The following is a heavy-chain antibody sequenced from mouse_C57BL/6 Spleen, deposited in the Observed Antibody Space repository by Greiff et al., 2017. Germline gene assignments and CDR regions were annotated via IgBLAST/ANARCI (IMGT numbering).Heavy chain of an antibody. CDR2: ISDGGSYT. CDR3: ARDCDYGSSYGYFDV. D-gene: IGHD1-1*01. Sequence: DVMLVESGGGLVKPGGSLKLSCAASGFTFSSYAMSWVRQTPEKRLEWVATISDGGSYTYYPDNVKGRFTISRDNAKNNLYLQMSHLKSEDTAMYYCARDCDYGSSYGYFDVWGTGTTVTVSS. J-gene: IGHJ1*03. CDR1: GFTFSSYA. V-gene: IGHV5-4*01.